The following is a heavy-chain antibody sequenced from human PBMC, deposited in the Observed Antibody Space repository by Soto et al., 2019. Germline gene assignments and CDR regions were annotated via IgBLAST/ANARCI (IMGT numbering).Heavy chain of an antibody. J-gene: IGHJ4*02. CDR2: IYHSGST. V-gene: IGHV4-30-2*01. CDR3: ARGMTTVTTLDY. Sequence: QLQLQESGSGLVKPSQTLSLTCAVSGGSISSGGYSWSWIRQPPGKGLEWIGYIYHSGSTYYNPSLTSRVXXXVXXSKNQFSRKLSSVTAADTAVYYCARGMTTVTTLDYWGQGTLVTVSS. CDR1: GGSISSGGYS. D-gene: IGHD4-4*01.